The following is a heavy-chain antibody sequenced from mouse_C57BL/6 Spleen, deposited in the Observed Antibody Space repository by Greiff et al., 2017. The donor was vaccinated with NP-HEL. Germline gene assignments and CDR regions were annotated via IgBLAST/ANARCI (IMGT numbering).Heavy chain of an antibody. Sequence: QVQLQQSGPGLVQPSQRRERTGEVSGFSLTSYGVHWVRQSPGKGLEWLGVIWSGGSTDDNAAFISRLSISQDNSKSQVFFKMNSLQSDDTPIYYCARPPSYGRGYYFDYWGQGTTLTVSS. CDR3: ARPPSYGRGYYFDY. CDR1: GFSLTSYG. D-gene: IGHD1-2*01. J-gene: IGHJ2*01. CDR2: IWSGGST. V-gene: IGHV2-2*01.